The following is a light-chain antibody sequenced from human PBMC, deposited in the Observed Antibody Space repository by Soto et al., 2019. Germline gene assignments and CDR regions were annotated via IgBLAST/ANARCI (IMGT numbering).Light chain of an antibody. J-gene: IGKJ1*01. V-gene: IGKV1-39*01. CDR1: QSISSY. CDR3: QQYNSYS. CDR2: AAS. Sequence: DIKMTQSPSSLSASVGDRVTITCRASQSISSYLNWYQQKPGKAPKLLIYAASSLQSGVPSRFSGSGSGTEFTLTISSLQPDDFATYYCQQYNSYSFGQGTKVDIK.